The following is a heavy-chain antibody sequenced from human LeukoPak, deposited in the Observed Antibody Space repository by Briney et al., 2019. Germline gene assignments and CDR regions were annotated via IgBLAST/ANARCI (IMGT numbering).Heavy chain of an antibody. Sequence: GESLRLSCAASGFTFSDYYMTWIRQAPGKGLEWISYISTSAGSIYYADSVKGRFTISRDNAKNSLYLQMNSLRAEDTAVYYCARDAIDSSGFDFDYWGQGTLVTVSS. V-gene: IGHV3-11*01. D-gene: IGHD3-22*01. CDR1: GFTFSDYY. J-gene: IGHJ4*02. CDR2: ISTSAGSI. CDR3: ARDAIDSSGFDFDY.